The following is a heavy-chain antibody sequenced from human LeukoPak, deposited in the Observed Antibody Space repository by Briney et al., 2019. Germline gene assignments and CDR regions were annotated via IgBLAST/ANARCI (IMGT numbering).Heavy chain of an antibody. D-gene: IGHD6-19*01. V-gene: IGHV4-61*02. CDR2: IYTSGST. J-gene: IGHJ4*02. Sequence: PSETLSLTCTVSGGSITSGRYYWSWSRQPAGKGLEWIGRIYTSGSTNYNPSLKSRVTISVDTSKNQFSLKLSSVIAADTAVYYCARENSGWYYFDYWGQGTLVTVSS. CDR3: ARENSGWYYFDY. CDR1: GGSITSGRYY.